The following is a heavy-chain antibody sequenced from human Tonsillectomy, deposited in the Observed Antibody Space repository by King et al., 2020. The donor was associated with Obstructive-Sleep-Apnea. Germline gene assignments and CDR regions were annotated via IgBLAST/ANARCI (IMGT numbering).Heavy chain of an antibody. Sequence: VQLQQWGAGLLKPSETLSLTCAVYGGSFSGYYWSWIRQPPGKGLEWIGEINHSGSTNYNPSLKSRVTISVDTSKNQFSLKLSSVTTADTAVYYCARGEEVVISYYYYYGMDVWGHGTTVTVSS. J-gene: IGHJ6*02. V-gene: IGHV4-34*01. CDR3: ARGEEVVISYYYYYGMDV. CDR1: GGSFSGYY. D-gene: IGHD3-22*01. CDR2: INHSGST.